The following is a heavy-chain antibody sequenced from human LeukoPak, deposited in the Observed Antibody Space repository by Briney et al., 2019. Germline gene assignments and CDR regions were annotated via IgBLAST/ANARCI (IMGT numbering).Heavy chain of an antibody. CDR1: GGSFSSYY. D-gene: IGHD6-13*01. CDR2: INHSGSA. Sequence: SETLSLTCAVYGGSFSSYYWSWIRQPPGKGLEWIGEINHSGSANYNPSLKSRVTISVDTSKNRFSLKLSSVTAADTAVYYCARGWGRSSSWYNYWGQGTLVTVSS. CDR3: ARGWGRSSSWYNY. J-gene: IGHJ4*02. V-gene: IGHV4-34*01.